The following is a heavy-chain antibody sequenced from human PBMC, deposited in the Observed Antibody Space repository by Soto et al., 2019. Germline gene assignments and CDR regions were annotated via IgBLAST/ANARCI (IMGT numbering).Heavy chain of an antibody. Sequence: PGGSLRLSCAASGFTFSNAWMSWVRQAPGKGLEWVGRIKSKTDGGTTDYAAPVKDRFTISRDDSKNTLYLQMDSLKTEDTAVYYCTTDEDYGGLFNYWGQGTLVTVSS. V-gene: IGHV3-15*01. D-gene: IGHD4-17*01. CDR3: TTDEDYGGLFNY. J-gene: IGHJ4*02. CDR1: GFTFSNAW. CDR2: IKSKTDGGTT.